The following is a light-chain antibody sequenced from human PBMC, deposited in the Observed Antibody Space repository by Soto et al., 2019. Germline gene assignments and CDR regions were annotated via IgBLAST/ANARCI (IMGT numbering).Light chain of an antibody. CDR2: DVT. CDR3: SSYTSSSTVI. CDR1: SSDVGGYNS. Sequence: QSALTQPASVSGSPGQSITISCTGTSSDVGGYNSVSWYQQYPGKAPKLVIYDVTNRPSGVSNRFSGSKSVNTASLTISGLQAEDEADYYYSSYTSSSTVIFGGGTKLTVL. J-gene: IGLJ2*01. V-gene: IGLV2-14*01.